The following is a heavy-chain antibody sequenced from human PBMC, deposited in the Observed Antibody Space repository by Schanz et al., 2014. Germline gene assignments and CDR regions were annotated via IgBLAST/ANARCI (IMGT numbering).Heavy chain of an antibody. J-gene: IGHJ4*02. V-gene: IGHV3-30*04. CDR2: ISGNGGEK. CDR1: GFSFSTYA. D-gene: IGHD3-22*01. CDR3: VKSYDTSGYSGFDY. Sequence: QVQLVESGGGVVQPGRSLRLSCAASGFSFSTYAMHWVRQAPGKGLRCVAVISGNGGEKYYADSVKGRCTISRDNSKNTLYLQMNSLRTEDTAVYFCVKSYDTSGYSGFDYWGQGTLVTVSS.